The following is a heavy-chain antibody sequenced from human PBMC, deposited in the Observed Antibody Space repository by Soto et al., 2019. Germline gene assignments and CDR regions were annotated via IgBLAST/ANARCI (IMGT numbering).Heavy chain of an antibody. D-gene: IGHD2-8*01. CDR3: ARDMHAGFTHCFDP. V-gene: IGHV4-59*02. J-gene: IGHJ5*02. Sequence: SETLSLTCFVSGGSVTSHHGSWIRQFPGQVLEWIASTSYTGNTNYNPSLQSRVTISLDTSKNQLSLKLTSMTAADTAVYYCARDMHAGFTHCFDPWGQGTMVTVSS. CDR2: TSYTGNT. CDR1: GGSVTSHH.